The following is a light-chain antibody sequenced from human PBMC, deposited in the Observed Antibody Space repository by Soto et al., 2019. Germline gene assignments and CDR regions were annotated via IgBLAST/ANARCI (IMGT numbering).Light chain of an antibody. J-gene: IGKJ5*01. CDR2: DAS. CDR1: QGVSSH. Sequence: ETVMTQSPATLSVSPGERATLSCRASQGVSSHLAWYQQKPGQAPRLLMYDASTRATGIPARFSGSGSGTDFTLTISSLEPEDFAVYYCHHRSRWPPAFGQGTRLEIK. V-gene: IGKV3-11*01. CDR3: HHRSRWPPA.